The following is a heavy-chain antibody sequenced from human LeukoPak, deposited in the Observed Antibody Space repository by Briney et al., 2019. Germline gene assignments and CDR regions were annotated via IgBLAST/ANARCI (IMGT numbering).Heavy chain of an antibody. CDR2: IKRDGSEK. V-gene: IGHV3-7*01. CDR1: GFTFSIYW. J-gene: IGHJ4*02. Sequence: GGSLRLSCAASGFTFSIYWMSWVRQAPGKGLEWVANIKRDGSEKYYVDSVKGRFTISRDNAKNSLYLQMNSLRAEDTAVYYCARGGSRSWYFDNWGQGTLVTVSS. CDR3: ARGGSRSWYFDN. D-gene: IGHD6-13*01.